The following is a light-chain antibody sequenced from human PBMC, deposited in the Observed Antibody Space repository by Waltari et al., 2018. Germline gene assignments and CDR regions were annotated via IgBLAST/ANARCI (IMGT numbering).Light chain of an antibody. CDR2: RNN. CDR1: RAHLGTSL. Sequence: VPTQQPSASGAPGQKVTIPCSERRAHLGTSLVTWYQQLPGTAPKLLVYRNNQRPSGVPDRFSGSKSGTSASLAISGLQSEDEADYYCAAWDDSLSGKVFGGGTKLTVL. V-gene: IGLV1-44*01. J-gene: IGLJ3*02. CDR3: AAWDDSLSGKV.